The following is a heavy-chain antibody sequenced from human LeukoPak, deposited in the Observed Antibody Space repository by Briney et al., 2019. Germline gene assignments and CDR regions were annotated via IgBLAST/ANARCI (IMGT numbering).Heavy chain of an antibody. D-gene: IGHD6-13*01. Sequence: PGGSLRLSCAASGFTFSSYAMSWVRQARGKWLEWVSAIRGSGGSTYYADSVKGRFTISRDNSKNTLYLQMNSLRAEDTAVYYCAKDAGRAAAGTFVGYWGQGTMVTVSS. V-gene: IGHV3-23*01. J-gene: IGHJ4*02. CDR2: IRGSGGST. CDR1: GFTFSSYA. CDR3: AKDAGRAAAGTFVGY.